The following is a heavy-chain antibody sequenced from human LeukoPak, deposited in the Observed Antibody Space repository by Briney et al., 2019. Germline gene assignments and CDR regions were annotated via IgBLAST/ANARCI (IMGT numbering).Heavy chain of an antibody. V-gene: IGHV4-34*01. Sequence: SETLSLTCAVYGGSFSGYYWSWIRQPPGKGLEWIGEINHSGSTNYNPSLKSRVTISVDTSKNQFPLKLSSVTAADTAVYYCARGGQVAAAGPFDYWGQGTLVTVSS. D-gene: IGHD6-13*01. CDR3: ARGGQVAAAGPFDY. J-gene: IGHJ4*02. CDR1: GGSFSGYY. CDR2: INHSGST.